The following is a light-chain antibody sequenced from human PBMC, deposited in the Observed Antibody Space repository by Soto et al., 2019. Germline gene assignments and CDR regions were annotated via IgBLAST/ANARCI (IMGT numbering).Light chain of an antibody. CDR3: QQYGSSPQT. CDR2: GAS. J-gene: IGKJ1*01. V-gene: IGKV3-20*01. Sequence: EIVLTQSPGTLSLSPGERASLSCRASQSVSGSFLAWYQQKPGQAPRLLIYGASNRATGIPDRFSGSGSGTDFTLTIRRLEPEDSAVYYCQQYGSSPQTFGQGTKVDIK. CDR1: QSVSGSF.